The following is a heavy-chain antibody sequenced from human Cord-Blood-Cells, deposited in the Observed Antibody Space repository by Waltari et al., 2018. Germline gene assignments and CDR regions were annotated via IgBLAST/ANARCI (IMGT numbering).Heavy chain of an antibody. CDR2: LNLNSGNT. Sequence: QVQLVQSGAEVKKPGASVKVSCKASGYTFTSYDINWVRQATGQGLEWMGWLNLNSGNTCYAQKFQGRVTITGNTSISTAYMGRSSLRSEDTAVYYCARGDGGGGDCSFHAFDIWGQGTMVTVSS. CDR1: GYTFTSYD. D-gene: IGHD2-21*02. CDR3: ARGDGGGGDCSFHAFDI. V-gene: IGHV1-8*03. J-gene: IGHJ3*02.